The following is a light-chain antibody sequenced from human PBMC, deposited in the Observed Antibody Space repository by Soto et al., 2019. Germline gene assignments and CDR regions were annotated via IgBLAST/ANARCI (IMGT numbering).Light chain of an antibody. CDR1: SSNIGAGYD. V-gene: IGLV1-40*01. CDR2: GNS. J-gene: IGLJ2*01. CDR3: QSYDSSLSGSV. Sequence: QSVLTQPPSVSGAPGQSVTIACTGSSSNIGAGYDVHWYQQLPGTAPKRLIYGNSNRPSGVPDRFSGSKSGTSASLAITGLQAEDEADYYCQSYDSSLSGSVFGGGTKLTVL.